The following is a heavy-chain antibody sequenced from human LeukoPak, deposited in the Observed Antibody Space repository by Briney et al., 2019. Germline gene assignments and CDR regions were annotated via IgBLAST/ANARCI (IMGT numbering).Heavy chain of an antibody. J-gene: IGHJ2*01. Sequence: ASVKVSCKASGYTFTGYYMHWVRQAPGQGLEWMGWINPNSGGTNYAQKFQGRVTMTTDTSISTTYMELRSLRSDDTAVYYCARITMVRGVIFEWYFDLWGRGTLVTVSS. CDR3: ARITMVRGVIFEWYFDL. V-gene: IGHV1-2*02. CDR1: GYTFTGYY. CDR2: INPNSGGT. D-gene: IGHD3-10*01.